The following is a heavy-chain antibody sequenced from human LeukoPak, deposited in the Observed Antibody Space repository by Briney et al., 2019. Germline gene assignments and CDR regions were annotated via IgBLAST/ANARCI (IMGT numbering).Heavy chain of an antibody. CDR2: IYHSGST. CDR1: GGSISSSNW. J-gene: IGHJ4*02. CDR3: ATRGYYDSSGYLRDY. D-gene: IGHD3-22*01. Sequence: SETLSLTCAVSGGSISSSNWWSWVRQPPGKGLEWIGEIYHSGSTNYNPSLKSRVTISVDKSKNQFSLKLSSVTAADTAAYYCATRGYYDSSGYLRDYWGQGTLVTVSS. V-gene: IGHV4-4*02.